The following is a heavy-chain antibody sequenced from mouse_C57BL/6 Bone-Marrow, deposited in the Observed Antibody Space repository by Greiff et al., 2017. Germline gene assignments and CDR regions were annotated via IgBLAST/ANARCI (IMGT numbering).Heavy chain of an antibody. CDR2: IDPETGGT. V-gene: IGHV1-15*01. CDR1: GYTFTDYE. CDR3: TEHAMDY. Sequence: QVQLQQSGAELVRPGASVTLSCKASGYTFTDYEMHWVKQTPVHGLEWIGAIDPETGGTAYNQKFKGKAILTADTSSSTAYMELRSLTSEDSAVYYSTEHAMDYWGQGTSVTVSS. J-gene: IGHJ4*01.